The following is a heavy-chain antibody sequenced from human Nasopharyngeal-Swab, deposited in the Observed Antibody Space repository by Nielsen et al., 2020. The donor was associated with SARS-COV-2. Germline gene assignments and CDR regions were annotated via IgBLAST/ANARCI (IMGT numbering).Heavy chain of an antibody. CDR3: AKAALIGNYFYSYYYMDV. D-gene: IGHD1-26*01. Sequence: WIRQPPGKGLEWVAVISYDGSNKYYADSVKGRFTISRDNSKNTLYLQMNSLRAEDTAVYYCAKAALIGNYFYSYYYMDVWGKGTTVTVSS. J-gene: IGHJ6*03. CDR2: ISYDGSNK. V-gene: IGHV3-30*18.